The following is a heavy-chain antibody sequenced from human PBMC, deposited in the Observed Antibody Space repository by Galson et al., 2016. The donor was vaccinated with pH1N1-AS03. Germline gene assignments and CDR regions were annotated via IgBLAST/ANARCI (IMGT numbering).Heavy chain of an antibody. CDR2: ISNHGAAT. D-gene: IGHD6-19*01. J-gene: IGHJ4*02. CDR3: AGEQVVGVAPRAFDS. V-gene: IGHV3-23*01. CDR1: GFTFTSHV. Sequence: SLRLSWAASGFTFTSHVMSWVRQAPGMGLEWVSSISNHGAATYYADSVKGRFTISRDNSKNTLFLLMNSLRAEDTAVYYCAGEQVVGVAPRAFDSWGQGTQVTVSS.